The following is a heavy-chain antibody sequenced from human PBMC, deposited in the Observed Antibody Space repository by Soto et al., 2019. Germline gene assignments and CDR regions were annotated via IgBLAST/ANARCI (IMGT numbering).Heavy chain of an antibody. CDR3: SRRKILTGYSFSPFDY. CDR1: GYSFTSYW. CDR2: IYPVDSDT. Sequence: PGESLKISCKGSGYSFTSYWIGWVRQMPGKGLEWMGIIYPVDSDTRYSPSFQGQVTISADKSISTAYLQWSSLKASDTAMFYCSRRKILTGYSFSPFDYWGQGTLVTVSS. D-gene: IGHD3-9*01. J-gene: IGHJ4*02. V-gene: IGHV5-51*01.